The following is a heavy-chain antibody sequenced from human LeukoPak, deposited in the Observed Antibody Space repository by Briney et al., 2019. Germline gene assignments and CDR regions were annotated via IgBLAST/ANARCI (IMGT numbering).Heavy chain of an antibody. Sequence: TGGSLRLSCAASGFTFSSYEMNWVRQAPGKGLEWVSYISSSGSTIYYADSVKGRFTISRDNAKNSLYLQMYSLRAEDTAVYYCARSSGWFCFDYWGQGTLVTVSS. CDR3: ARSSGWFCFDY. V-gene: IGHV3-48*03. CDR1: GFTFSSYE. CDR2: ISSSGSTI. D-gene: IGHD6-19*01. J-gene: IGHJ4*02.